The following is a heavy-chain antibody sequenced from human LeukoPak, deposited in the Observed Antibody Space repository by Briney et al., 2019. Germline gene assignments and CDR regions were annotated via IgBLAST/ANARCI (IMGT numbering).Heavy chain of an antibody. D-gene: IGHD2-15*01. CDR1: GGSFSGYY. Sequence: SETLSLTCAVYGGSFSGYYWSWIRQPPGKGLEGIGEMNHSGSTNYNPSLKSRVTISVDTSKNQFSLRLSSVTAADTAVYYCARGVYRSGGSCYRPLDYWGQGTLLTVSS. CDR3: ARGVYRSGGSCYRPLDY. J-gene: IGHJ4*02. CDR2: MNHSGST. V-gene: IGHV4-34*01.